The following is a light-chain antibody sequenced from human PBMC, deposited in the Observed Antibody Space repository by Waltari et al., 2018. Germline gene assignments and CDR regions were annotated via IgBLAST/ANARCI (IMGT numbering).Light chain of an antibody. J-gene: IGLJ2*01. V-gene: IGLV2-14*03. CDR2: NVS. CDR1: TRELCAFDL. CDR3: SSFTTGSTGL. Sequence: QSPLAQPPPVSGSLGQSIPLSSTGSTRELCAFDLVSWYQQHPGRAPRLIIRNVSERPSGVHHRFSGSKSGNTASLTISSLRSEDESLYFCSSFTTGSTGLFGGGTKLTVL.